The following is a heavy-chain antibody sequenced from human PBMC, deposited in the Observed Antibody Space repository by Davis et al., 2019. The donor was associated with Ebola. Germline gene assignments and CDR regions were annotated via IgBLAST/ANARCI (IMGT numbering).Heavy chain of an antibody. Sequence: SETLSLTCTASGGSISSSSYYWGWIRQPPGKGLEWIGSIYYSGSTNYNPSLKSRVTISVDTSKNQFSLKLSSVTAADTAVYYCARVGYCSGGSCYYFDYWGQGTLVTVSS. CDR3: ARVGYCSGGSCYYFDY. CDR2: IYYSGST. CDR1: GGSISSSSYY. J-gene: IGHJ4*02. D-gene: IGHD2-15*01. V-gene: IGHV4-39*07.